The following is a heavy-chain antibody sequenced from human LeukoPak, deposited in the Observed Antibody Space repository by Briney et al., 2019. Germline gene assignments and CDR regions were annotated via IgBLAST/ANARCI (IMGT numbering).Heavy chain of an antibody. CDR2: ISGSGGST. CDR3: ATYQLLYSYYFDY. J-gene: IGHJ4*02. CDR1: GFTFSSYA. V-gene: IGHV3-23*01. Sequence: GGSLRLSWAASGFTFSSYAMSGVRKAPGKGLEWVSAISGSGGSTYYADSVKGRFTISRDNSKNTLYLQMNSLRAEDTAVYYCATYQLLYSYYFDYWGQGTLVTVSS. D-gene: IGHD2-2*02.